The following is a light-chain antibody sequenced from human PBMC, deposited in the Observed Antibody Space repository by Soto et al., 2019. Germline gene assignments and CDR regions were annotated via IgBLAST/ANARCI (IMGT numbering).Light chain of an antibody. CDR3: QQYGTSPPLT. CDR2: DTS. V-gene: IGKV3-20*01. CDR1: QSVSSN. Sequence: EIVMTQSPSTLSVSPGERATLSCRASQSVSSNLAWYQQKRGQAPRLLIYDTSSRATGIPDRFSGTGSATDFTLTISRLEPEDFAVYYCQQYGTSPPLTFGGGTKVDIK. J-gene: IGKJ4*01.